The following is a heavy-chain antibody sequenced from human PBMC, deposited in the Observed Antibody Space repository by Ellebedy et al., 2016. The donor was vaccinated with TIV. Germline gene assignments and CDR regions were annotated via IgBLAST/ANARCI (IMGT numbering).Heavy chain of an antibody. V-gene: IGHV3-23*01. D-gene: IGHD1-26*01. Sequence: GESLKISCAASGFTFSNYGMSWVRQAPGKGLEWVSAISGSGGRVYYANSVKGRFSISRDNSKNTLYLQMNSLRAEDTAVYYCAKDPRSGSYSDYWGQGTLVTVSS. CDR1: GFTFSNYG. CDR2: ISGSGGRV. J-gene: IGHJ4*02. CDR3: AKDPRSGSYSDY.